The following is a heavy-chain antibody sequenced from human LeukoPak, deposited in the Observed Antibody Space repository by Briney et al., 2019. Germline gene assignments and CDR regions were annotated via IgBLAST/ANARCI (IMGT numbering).Heavy chain of an antibody. CDR1: GGSISNTQYY. CDR3: ARSLDGGFDY. D-gene: IGHD3-16*01. J-gene: IGHJ4*02. Sequence: SETLSLTCTVSGGSISNTQYYWGWFRQPPGKGLEWIGSIYYSGNTRYNPSLRSRLTISVDTSKNQFSLKLSSVTAADTAVYYCARSLDGGFDYWGQGTLVTVSS. V-gene: IGHV4-39*01. CDR2: IYYSGNT.